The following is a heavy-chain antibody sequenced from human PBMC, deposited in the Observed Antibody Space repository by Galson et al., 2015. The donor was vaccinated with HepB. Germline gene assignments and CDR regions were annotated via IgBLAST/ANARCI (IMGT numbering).Heavy chain of an antibody. J-gene: IGHJ3*02. D-gene: IGHD6-13*01. V-gene: IGHV1-69*13. CDR1: GGTFSSYA. CDR2: IIPIFGIA. Sequence: SVKVSCKASGGTFSSYAISWVRQAPGQGLEWMGGIIPIFGIANYAQKFQGRVTITADESTSTAYTELSSLRSEDTAVYYCAGMSTGYSSSRHDAFDIWGQGTMVTVSS. CDR3: AGMSTGYSSSRHDAFDI.